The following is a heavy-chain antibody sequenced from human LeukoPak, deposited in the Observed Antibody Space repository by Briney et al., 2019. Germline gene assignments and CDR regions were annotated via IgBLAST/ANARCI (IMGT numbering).Heavy chain of an antibody. V-gene: IGHV4-39*07. CDR3: ARVSGYYDSSGYLYYFDY. J-gene: IGHJ4*02. CDR2: IYYSGST. Sequence: SETLSLTCTVSGGSISSSSYYWGWIRQPPGKGLEWIGSIYYSGSTYYNPSLKSRVTISVDTSKNQFSLKLSSVTAADTAVYYCARVSGYYDSSGYLYYFDYWGQGTLVTVSS. CDR1: GGSISSSSYY. D-gene: IGHD3-22*01.